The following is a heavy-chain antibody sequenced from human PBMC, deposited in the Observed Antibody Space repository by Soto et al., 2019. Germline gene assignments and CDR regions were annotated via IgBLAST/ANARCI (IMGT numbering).Heavy chain of an antibody. Sequence: GESLKISCKGSGYNFAGYWIAWVRQRPGKGLELMGIIYPSDSDTRYRPSFQGQVTISADKSISSAYLQWSSLRASDTAIYDCARGGVSTHGIDYRGQGTPVTVSS. CDR3: ARGGVSTHGIDY. V-gene: IGHV5-51*01. CDR2: IYPSDSDT. CDR1: GYNFAGYW. D-gene: IGHD3-3*01. J-gene: IGHJ4*02.